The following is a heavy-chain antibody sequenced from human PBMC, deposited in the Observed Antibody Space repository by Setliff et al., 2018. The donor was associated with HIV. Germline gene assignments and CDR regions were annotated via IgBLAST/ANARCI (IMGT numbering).Heavy chain of an antibody. V-gene: IGHV4-34*01. CDR3: SRGVRRNFNVRTGGSYYYYYMDV. D-gene: IGHD3-10*02. CDR2: INHSGST. Sequence: PSETLSLTCAVYGGSFSGFYWSWIRQPPEKGLEWIGEINHSGSTNYNPSHKSRVTISVDTSKNQFSLKLSSVTAADTAVYYCSRGVRRNFNVRTGGSYYYYYMDVWGKGTTVTVSS. CDR1: GGSFSGFY. J-gene: IGHJ6*03.